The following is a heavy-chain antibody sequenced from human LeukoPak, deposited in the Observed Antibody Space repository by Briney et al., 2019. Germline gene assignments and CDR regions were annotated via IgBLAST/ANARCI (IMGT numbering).Heavy chain of an antibody. CDR2: IVVGSGNT. Sequence: GTSVKVSCKASGFTFTSSAVQWVRQARGQRLEWIGWIVVGSGNTNYAQKFQERVTITRDMSTSTAYMELSSLRSEDTAVYYCAAEPRGSGTRWFDPWGQETLVTVSS. D-gene: IGHD3-10*01. CDR3: AAEPRGSGTRWFDP. J-gene: IGHJ5*02. CDR1: GFTFTSSA. V-gene: IGHV1-58*01.